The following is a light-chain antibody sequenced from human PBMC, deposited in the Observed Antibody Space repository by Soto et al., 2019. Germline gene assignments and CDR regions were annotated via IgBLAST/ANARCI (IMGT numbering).Light chain of an antibody. J-gene: IGLJ1*01. Sequence: QSALTQPRSVSGSPGQSVTISCTGTSSDVGGYNYVSWYQQHPGKAPKLMIYDVSKRPSGVPDRFSGSRSGNTASPTISGLQAEDEADYYCCSYAGSHTLYVFGTGTKLTVL. CDR1: SSDVGGYNY. CDR3: CSYAGSHTLYV. V-gene: IGLV2-11*01. CDR2: DVS.